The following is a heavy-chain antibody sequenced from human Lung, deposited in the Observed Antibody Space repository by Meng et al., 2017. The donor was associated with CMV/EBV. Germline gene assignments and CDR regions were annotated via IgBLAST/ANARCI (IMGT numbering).Heavy chain of an antibody. J-gene: IGHJ5*02. CDR1: GYTFTSYG. CDR2: ISTYNGNT. V-gene: IGHV1-18*01. Sequence: GGSLRLXCKASGYTFTSYGINWVRQAPGQGLEWMAWISTYNGNTYYAQKFQGRVTLTTDTSTSAAYMELRSLRSDDTAVYYCARDWRLMNAQPNWFDPWGQGTLVTVSS. CDR3: ARDWRLMNAQPNWFDP. D-gene: IGHD3-3*01.